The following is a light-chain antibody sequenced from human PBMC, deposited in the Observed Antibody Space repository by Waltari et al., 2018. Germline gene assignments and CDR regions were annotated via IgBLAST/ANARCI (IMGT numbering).Light chain of an antibody. CDR2: DVN. J-gene: IGLJ1*01. V-gene: IGLV2-14*03. CDR1: SSDVGAYND. CDR3: CSYASDNAYV. Sequence: QSALTQPASVSGSPGQSITLSCTRTSSDVGAYNDVSWYKQYPGKAPKLLIYDVNKRPSGVSHRLSGSKSGNTASLTISGLQAEDEADYYCCSYASDNAYVFGTGTKVTVL.